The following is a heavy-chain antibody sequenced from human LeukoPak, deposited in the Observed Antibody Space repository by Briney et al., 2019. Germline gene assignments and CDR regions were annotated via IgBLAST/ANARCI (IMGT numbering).Heavy chain of an antibody. D-gene: IGHD5-12*01. J-gene: IGHJ4*02. V-gene: IGHV3-30-3*01. CDR1: GFTFSSYA. CDR3: ARGGRGWLRSGSY. CDR2: ISYDGSNK. Sequence: PGGSLRLSCAASGFTFSSYAMHWVRQAPGKGLEWVAVISYDGSNKYYADSVKGRFTISRDNAKNSLYLQMNSLRAEDTAVYYCARGGRGWLRSGSYWGQGTLVTVSS.